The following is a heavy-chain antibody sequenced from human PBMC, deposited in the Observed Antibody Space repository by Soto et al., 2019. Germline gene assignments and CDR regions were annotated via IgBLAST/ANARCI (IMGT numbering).Heavy chain of an antibody. D-gene: IGHD1-20*01. CDR1: GFTFSNYW. V-gene: IGHV3-74*01. CDR3: ARDNWNTV. J-gene: IGHJ3*01. Sequence: EVQLLESGGGLVQPGGSLRLACAASGFTFSNYWMHWVRQAPGKGLVGVSRVNGDGSSTFYADSVKGRFTISRDNAENTLYLQMNSLSAEDTAVYYCARDNWNTVWGQGTMVTVSS. CDR2: VNGDGSST.